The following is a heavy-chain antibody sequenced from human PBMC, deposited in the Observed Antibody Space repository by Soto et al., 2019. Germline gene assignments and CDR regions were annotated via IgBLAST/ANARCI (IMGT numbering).Heavy chain of an antibody. CDR2: IWYDGSNK. Sequence: SCAASGFTFSSYGMHWVRQAPGKGLEWVAVIWYDGSNKYYADSVKGRFTISRDNSKNTLYLQMNSLRAEDTAVYYCARGIPSSNWFDPWGQGTLVTVSS. J-gene: IGHJ5*02. CDR3: ARGIPSSNWFDP. V-gene: IGHV3-33*01. CDR1: GFTFSSYG.